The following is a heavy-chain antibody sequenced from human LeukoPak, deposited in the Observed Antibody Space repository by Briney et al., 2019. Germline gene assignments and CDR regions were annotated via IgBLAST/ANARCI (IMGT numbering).Heavy chain of an antibody. CDR3: ARGAYYYNSGDAFDV. V-gene: IGHV3-7*01. CDR2: KKQEGSEK. Sequence: GGSLRLSCAASGFTFRRYWMSWVRQAPGKGLEWVANKKQEGSEKYYVDSVEGRFTISRDNARNSLYLQMNSLRVEDTAVYFCARGAYYYNSGDAFDVWGQGTMVTVSS. J-gene: IGHJ3*01. D-gene: IGHD3-10*01. CDR1: GFTFRRYW.